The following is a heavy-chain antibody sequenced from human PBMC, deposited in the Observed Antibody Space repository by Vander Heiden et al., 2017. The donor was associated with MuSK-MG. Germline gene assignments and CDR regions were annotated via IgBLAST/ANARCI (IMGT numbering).Heavy chain of an antibody. V-gene: IGHV3-21*01. D-gene: IGHD4-17*01. CDR2: ISSSSSYI. CDR1: GSTFRSYS. CDR3: ARDPRTVTTTAWFDP. Sequence: EVQLVESGGGLVKPGGSLRLSCAAAGSTFRSYSMNWVRQAPGKGLEWVSSISSSSSYIYYADSVKGRFTIARDNAKNSLYLQMNSLRAEDTAVYYCARDPRTVTTTAWFDPWGQGTLVTVSS. J-gene: IGHJ5*02.